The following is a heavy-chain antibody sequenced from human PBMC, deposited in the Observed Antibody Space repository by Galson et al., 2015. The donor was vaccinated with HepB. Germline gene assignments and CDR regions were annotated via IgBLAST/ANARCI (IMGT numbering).Heavy chain of an antibody. J-gene: IGHJ5*02. CDR3: AKGGGSGSYLGNWFDP. CDR2: ISWNSGSI. CDR1: GFTFDGYA. V-gene: IGHV3-9*01. D-gene: IGHD3-10*01. Sequence: SLRLSCAASGFTFDGYAMHWVRQAPGKGLEWVSGISWNSGSIGYADSVKGRFTISRDNAKNSLYLQMNSLRAEDTALYYCAKGGGSGSYLGNWFDPWGQGTLVTVSS.